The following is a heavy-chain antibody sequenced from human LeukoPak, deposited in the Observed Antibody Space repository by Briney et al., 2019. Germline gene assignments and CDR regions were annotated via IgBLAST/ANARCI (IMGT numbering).Heavy chain of an antibody. Sequence: SGGSLRLSCAASGFTFSSYGMHWVRQAPGKGLEWVAVIWYDGSNKYYADSVKGRITISRDNSKNTLYLQMNSLRAEDTAVYYCAKIRYYYDSSSYYDYWGQGTLVTVSS. CDR3: AKIRYYYDSSSYYDY. CDR2: IWYDGSNK. J-gene: IGHJ4*02. D-gene: IGHD3-22*01. CDR1: GFTFSSYG. V-gene: IGHV3-33*06.